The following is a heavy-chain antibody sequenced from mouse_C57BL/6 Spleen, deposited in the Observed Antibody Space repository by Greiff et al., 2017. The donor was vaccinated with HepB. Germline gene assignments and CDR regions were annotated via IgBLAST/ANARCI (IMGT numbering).Heavy chain of an antibody. Sequence: VQLQQSGPELVKPGASVKISCKASGYAFSSSWMNWVKQRPGKGLEWIGRIYPGDGDTNYNGKFKGKATLTADKSSSTAYMQLSSLTSEDSAVYFCARPNWDGPFAYWGQGTLVTVSA. CDR2: IYPGDGDT. V-gene: IGHV1-82*01. D-gene: IGHD4-1*01. CDR3: ARPNWDGPFAY. CDR1: GYAFSSSW. J-gene: IGHJ3*01.